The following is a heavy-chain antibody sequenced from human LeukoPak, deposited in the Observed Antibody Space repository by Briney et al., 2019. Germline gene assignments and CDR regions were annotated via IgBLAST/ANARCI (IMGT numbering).Heavy chain of an antibody. J-gene: IGHJ4*02. CDR2: INHSGST. CDR1: GGSFSGYY. CDR3: ARGPQFLEWLADFDY. D-gene: IGHD3-3*01. Sequence: PSETLSLTCAVYGGSFSGYYWSWIRQPPGKGLEWIGEINHSGSTNYNPSLKSRVTISVDTSKNQFSLKLSSVTAADTAVYYCARGPQFLEWLADFDYWGQGTLVTVSS. V-gene: IGHV4-34*01.